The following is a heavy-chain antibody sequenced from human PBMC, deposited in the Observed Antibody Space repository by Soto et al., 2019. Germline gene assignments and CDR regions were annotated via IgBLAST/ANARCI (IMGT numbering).Heavy chain of an antibody. CDR3: ASHKDADSDRGGMDV. D-gene: IGHD3-16*01. Sequence: WTWIRQPPGKGLEWIGNVHFRGTTNYNPSVSSRVTTSVDTAKNQLSPNLTSVTAADTAVYYCASHKDADSDRGGMDVWGQGTTVTVSS. V-gene: IGHV4-59*08. CDR2: VHFRGTT. J-gene: IGHJ6*02.